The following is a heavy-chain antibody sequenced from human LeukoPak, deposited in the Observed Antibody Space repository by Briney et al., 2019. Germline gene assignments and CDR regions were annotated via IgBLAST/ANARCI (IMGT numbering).Heavy chain of an antibody. Sequence: GGSLRLSCAASGFTSSSFSMNWVRQAPGKGLEWVSSISGNNEYIYYADSVKGRFTISRDNAKNSLYLQMNSLRAEDTAVYYCARGRRATGTDYYYYYGMDVWGQGTTVTVSS. CDR1: GFTSSSFS. CDR3: ARGRRATGTDYYYYYGMDV. D-gene: IGHD1-26*01. J-gene: IGHJ6*02. V-gene: IGHV3-21*01. CDR2: ISGNNEYI.